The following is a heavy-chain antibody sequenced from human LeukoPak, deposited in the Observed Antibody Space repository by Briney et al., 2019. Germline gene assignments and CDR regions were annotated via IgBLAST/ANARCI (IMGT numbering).Heavy chain of an antibody. CDR1: GYTFTGYY. CDR3: ARDSGYDSFGLFDY. CDR2: INPNSGGT. Sequence: ASVKVSCKASGYTFTGYYMHWVRQAPGQGLEWMGWINPNSGGTNYAQKFQGRVTITADKSTSTAYMELSSLRSEDTAVYYCARDSGYDSFGLFDYWGQGTLVTVSS. V-gene: IGHV1-2*02. J-gene: IGHJ4*02. D-gene: IGHD5-12*01.